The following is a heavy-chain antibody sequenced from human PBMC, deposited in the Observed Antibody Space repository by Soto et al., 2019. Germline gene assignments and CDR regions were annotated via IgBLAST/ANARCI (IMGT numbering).Heavy chain of an antibody. D-gene: IGHD1-26*01. CDR3: ARVTYSGSYYVDY. CDR2: IYHSGST. Sequence: QLQLQESGSGLVKPSQTLSLTCAVSGGSISSGGYSWSWIRQPPGKGLEWIGYIYHSGSTYYNPSLQSRVXXSXDTXKNQFSLKLSSVTAADTAVYYCARVTYSGSYYVDYWGQGTLVTVSS. V-gene: IGHV4-30-2*01. CDR1: GGSISSGGYS. J-gene: IGHJ4*02.